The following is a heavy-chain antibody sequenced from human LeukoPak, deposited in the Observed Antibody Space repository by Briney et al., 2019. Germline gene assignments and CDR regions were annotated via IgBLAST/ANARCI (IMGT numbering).Heavy chain of an antibody. Sequence: ASVKVSCKAYGYTFTGYYIHWVRQAPGQGLEWMGIIDPSGGSTSYAQKFQGRVTMTRDTSTSTVYMELSSLRSEDTAVYYCARDLDTGNSLQSYWGQGTLVTVSS. V-gene: IGHV1-46*01. J-gene: IGHJ4*02. CDR2: IDPSGGST. CDR1: GYTFTGYY. D-gene: IGHD5-18*01. CDR3: ARDLDTGNSLQSY.